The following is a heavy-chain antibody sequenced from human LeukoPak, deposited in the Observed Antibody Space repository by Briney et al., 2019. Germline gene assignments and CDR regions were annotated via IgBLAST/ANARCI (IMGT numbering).Heavy chain of an antibody. CDR2: IRYNGNNQ. V-gene: IGHV3-30*02. J-gene: IGHJ3*02. Sequence: GGSLRLSCAASGFTFNNYGMHWVRQAPGKGLEWVAFIRYNGNNQYYADSVKGRFTISRDNAKNSLSLQMNSLRAEDTAVYYCARDWRDSSGKFPNDAFDIWGQGTMVTVSS. D-gene: IGHD3-22*01. CDR3: ARDWRDSSGKFPNDAFDI. CDR1: GFTFNNYG.